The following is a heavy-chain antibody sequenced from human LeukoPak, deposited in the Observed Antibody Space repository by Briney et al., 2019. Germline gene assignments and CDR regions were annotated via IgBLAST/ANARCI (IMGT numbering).Heavy chain of an antibody. Sequence: SETLSLTCTVSGGSISSYYRSWIRQPPGKGLEWIGYIYYSGSTNYNPSLKSRVTISVDTSKNQFSLKLSSVTAADTAVYYCARHDGGWYYYGMDVWGQGTTVTVSS. V-gene: IGHV4-59*08. CDR2: IYYSGST. J-gene: IGHJ6*02. CDR3: ARHDGGWYYYGMDV. D-gene: IGHD6-19*01. CDR1: GGSISSYY.